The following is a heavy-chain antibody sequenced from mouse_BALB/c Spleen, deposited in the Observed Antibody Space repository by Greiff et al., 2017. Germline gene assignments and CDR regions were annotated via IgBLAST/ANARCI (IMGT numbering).Heavy chain of an antibody. CDR1: GFTFSSYT. Sequence: EVQLVESGGGLVKPGGSLKLSCAASGFTFSSYTMSWVRQTPEKRLEWVATISSGGSYTYYPDSVKGRFTISRDNAKNTLYLQMSSLKSEDTAMYYCTRDYRYDVDAMDYWGQGTSVTVSS. V-gene: IGHV5-6-4*01. D-gene: IGHD2-14*01. J-gene: IGHJ4*01. CDR3: TRDYRYDVDAMDY. CDR2: ISSGGSYT.